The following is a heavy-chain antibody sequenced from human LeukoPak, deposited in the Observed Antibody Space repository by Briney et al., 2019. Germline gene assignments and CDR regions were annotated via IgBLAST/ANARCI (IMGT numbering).Heavy chain of an antibody. J-gene: IGHJ5*02. CDR2: IKNDGSRT. CDR1: GFTLSSNW. CDR3: VRSDWFDP. Sequence: GSLRLSCVASGFTLSSNWMHWVRQAPGKGLEWVSRIKNDGSRTTYADSVKGRFTISRDNARNTLYLQMSSLRAEDTAVYYCVRSDWFDPWGQGTLVTVSS. V-gene: IGHV3-74*03.